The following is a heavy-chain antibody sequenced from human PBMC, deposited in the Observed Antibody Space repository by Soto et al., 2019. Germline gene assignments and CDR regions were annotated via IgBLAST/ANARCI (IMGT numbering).Heavy chain of an antibody. CDR3: ASAVVVPAAIGYYFDY. D-gene: IGHD2-2*02. J-gene: IGHJ4*02. CDR2: IYYSGST. CDR1: GGSISSGGYY. Sequence: QVQLQESGPGLVKPSQTLSLTCTVSGGSISSGGYYWSWIRQHPGKGLEWIGYIYYSGSTYYNPSLKSRVTIPVDSSKNQFSLNLSSVTAADTAVYYCASAVVVPAAIGYYFDYWGQGTLVTVSS. V-gene: IGHV4-31*03.